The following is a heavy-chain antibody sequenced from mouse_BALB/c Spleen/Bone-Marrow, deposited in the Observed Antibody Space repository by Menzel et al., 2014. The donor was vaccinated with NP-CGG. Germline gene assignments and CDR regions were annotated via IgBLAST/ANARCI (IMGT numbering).Heavy chain of an antibody. V-gene: IGHV1-7*01. Sequence: QVQLQQPGAELAKPGASVKMSCKASGYTFTRYWMHWVKQRPGQGLEWIGHINPSTGYTDYNQKFKDKATLTADKSSSTAYMQLSSLTSDDSAVYYCARDYGSSLDYWGQGTILTVSS. CDR2: INPSTGYT. CDR3: ARDYGSSLDY. CDR1: GYTFTRYW. J-gene: IGHJ2*01. D-gene: IGHD1-1*01.